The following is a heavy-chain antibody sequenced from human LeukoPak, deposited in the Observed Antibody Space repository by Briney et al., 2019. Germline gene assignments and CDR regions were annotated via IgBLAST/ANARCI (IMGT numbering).Heavy chain of an antibody. CDR2: INPNSGGT. V-gene: IGHV1-2*02. CDR1: GYIFTDYY. CDR3: ARVDCSSTSCYTYFDY. J-gene: IGHJ4*02. Sequence: ASVKVSCKASGYIFTDYYMHWVRQTPGQGLEWMGWINPNSGGTNYAQKFQGRVTMTRDTSISTAYMELSRLRSDDTAVYYCARVDCSSTSCYTYFDYWGQGTLVTVSS. D-gene: IGHD2-2*02.